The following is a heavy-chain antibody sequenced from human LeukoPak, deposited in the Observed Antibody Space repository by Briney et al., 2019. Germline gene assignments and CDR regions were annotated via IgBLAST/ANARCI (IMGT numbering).Heavy chain of an antibody. V-gene: IGHV4-4*07. CDR2: IYYSGST. D-gene: IGHD3-9*01. CDR3: ARESHRSRRYFDWLFPFGYFDY. Sequence: PSEALSLTCTVSGGSINTYYWSWIRQPAGKGLEWIGRIYYSGSTNYNPSLKSRVTISVDTSKNQFSLKLSSVTAADTAVYYCARESHRSRRYFDWLFPFGYFDYWGQGTLVTVSS. J-gene: IGHJ4*02. CDR1: GGSINTYY.